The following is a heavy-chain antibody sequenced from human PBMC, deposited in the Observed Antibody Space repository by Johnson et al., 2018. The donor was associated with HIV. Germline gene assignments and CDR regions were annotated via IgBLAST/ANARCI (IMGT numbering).Heavy chain of an antibody. D-gene: IGHD2-15*01. CDR1: GFTFSMYA. J-gene: IGHJ3*02. V-gene: IGHV3-30*18. Sequence: QVQLVESGGGVVQPGRSLRLSCAASGFTFSMYAMHWVRQAPGKGLEWVAVISYDGSNKYYADSVRGRFTISSDNSKNTLSLQMNSLTAEDTAVYYCAKSDCSGGSCYSVWRHAFDIWGQGTMVTVSS. CDR2: ISYDGSNK. CDR3: AKSDCSGGSCYSVWRHAFDI.